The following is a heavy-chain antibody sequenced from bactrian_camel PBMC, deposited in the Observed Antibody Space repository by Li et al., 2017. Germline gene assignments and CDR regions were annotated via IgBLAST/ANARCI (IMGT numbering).Heavy chain of an antibody. CDR2: IVTVGGTT. CDR3: AASRDYGQCSRSWSPPPTGRFFYY. D-gene: IGHD4*01. V-gene: IGHV3S54*01. CDR1: RLVYKITY. J-gene: IGHJ4*01. Sequence: HVQLVESGGGSVQAGGSLRLSCAASRLVYKITYMGWFRQAPGKEREGVAAIVTVGGTTLYDDSLEGRFTISQDNAKNTLHLQMDSLRLEDTAMYYCAASRDYGQCSRSWSPPPTGRFFYYWGQGTQVTVS.